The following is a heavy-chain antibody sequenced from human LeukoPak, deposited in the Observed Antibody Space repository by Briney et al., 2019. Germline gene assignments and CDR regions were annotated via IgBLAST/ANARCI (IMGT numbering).Heavy chain of an antibody. V-gene: IGHV1-2*02. Sequence: ASVKVSCKASGYTFTDFLMHWGRQAPGQGLEWLGWINPNSGDTDYAQTFQGRVTMSRDTSISTAYMGLSRLRSDDTAIYYCARGHRDSGGWYHVDYWGQGTLVTVSS. CDR2: INPNSGDT. D-gene: IGHD6-19*01. CDR3: ARGHRDSGGWYHVDY. J-gene: IGHJ4*02. CDR1: GYTFTDFL.